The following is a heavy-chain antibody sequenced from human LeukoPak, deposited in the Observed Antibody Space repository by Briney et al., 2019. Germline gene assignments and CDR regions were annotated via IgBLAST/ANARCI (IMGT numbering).Heavy chain of an antibody. CDR1: GFTFSSYA. D-gene: IGHD5-18*01. Sequence: GGSLRLSCAASGFTFSSYAMHGVRQAPGKGLEGGAVISYDGSNKYYADSVKGRFTISRDNSKNTLYLQMNSLRAEDTAVYYCARVYSYGPTYYYGMDVWGQGTTVTVSS. J-gene: IGHJ6*02. V-gene: IGHV3-30-3*01. CDR2: ISYDGSNK. CDR3: ARVYSYGPTYYYGMDV.